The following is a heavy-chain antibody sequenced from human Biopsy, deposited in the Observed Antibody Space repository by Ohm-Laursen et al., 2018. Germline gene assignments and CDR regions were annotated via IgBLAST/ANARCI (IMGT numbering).Heavy chain of an antibody. V-gene: IGHV4-39*01. J-gene: IGHJ5*02. Sequence: SETLSLTCTVSGGSISSSTTYYWAWLRQLPGKGLEWIGSIYNTETTFYNPSLKSRVTISVDTSTNQFSRKVSSVTAADTALYFCARHPTGFWFDPWGHGTLVTVSS. CDR3: ARHPTGFWFDP. CDR2: IYNTETT. CDR1: GGSISSSTTYY.